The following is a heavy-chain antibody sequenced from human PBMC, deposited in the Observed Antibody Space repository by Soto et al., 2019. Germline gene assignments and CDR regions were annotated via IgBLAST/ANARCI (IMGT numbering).Heavy chain of an antibody. CDR1: GYTFSNYA. CDR2: ISSYNSNNGDT. J-gene: IGHJ6*02. D-gene: IGHD2-21*01. CDR3: DV. Sequence: GASVKVSCKTSGYTFSNYAISWVRQAPGQGLEWMGWISSYNSNNGDTKSAQMLQGRVTMTIDTSATTATYFCARQGFSKHYFYAADVWGQGTTVTVSS. V-gene: IGHV1-18*04.